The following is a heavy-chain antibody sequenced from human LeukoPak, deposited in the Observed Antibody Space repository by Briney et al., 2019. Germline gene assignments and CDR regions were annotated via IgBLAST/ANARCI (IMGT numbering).Heavy chain of an antibody. J-gene: IGHJ2*01. Sequence: GGSLRLSCAASGFTFRNYGMHWVRQAPGKGLEWVSAISGSGGSTYYADSAKGRFTISRDNSKNTLYLQMNSLRAEDTAVYYCAKEAPDWYFDLWGRGTLVTVSS. CDR1: GFTFRNYG. CDR3: AKEAPDWYFDL. CDR2: ISGSGGST. V-gene: IGHV3-23*01.